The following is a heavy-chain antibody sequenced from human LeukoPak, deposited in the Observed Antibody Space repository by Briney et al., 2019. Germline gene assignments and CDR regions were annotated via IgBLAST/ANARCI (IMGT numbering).Heavy chain of an antibody. V-gene: IGHV4-39*01. CDR3: ARGIAARHFDY. CDR2: IYYSGST. CDR1: GGSISSSSYY. J-gene: IGHJ4*02. D-gene: IGHD6-6*01. Sequence: SETLSPTCTVSGGSISSSSYYWGWIRQPPGKGLEWIGSIYYSGSTYYNPSLKSRVTISVDTSKNQFSLKLSSVTAADTAVYYCARGIAARHFDYWGQGTLVTVSS.